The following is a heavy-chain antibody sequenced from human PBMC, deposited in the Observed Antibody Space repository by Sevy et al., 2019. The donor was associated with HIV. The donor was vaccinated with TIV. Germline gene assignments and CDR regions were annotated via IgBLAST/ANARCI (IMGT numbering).Heavy chain of an antibody. CDR1: GGSISSYS. J-gene: IGHJ4*02. V-gene: IGHV4-4*07. Sequence: SETLSLTCTVSGGSISSYSWSWIRQPAGKGLEWIGRIYTTGSTNYNPSLKSRVTMSVDTSKNQFSLRLTSVTAADTAIYYCARDEGDGYNTYFDYWGQGNLVTVSS. D-gene: IGHD2-21*01. CDR2: IYTTGST. CDR3: ARDEGDGYNTYFDY.